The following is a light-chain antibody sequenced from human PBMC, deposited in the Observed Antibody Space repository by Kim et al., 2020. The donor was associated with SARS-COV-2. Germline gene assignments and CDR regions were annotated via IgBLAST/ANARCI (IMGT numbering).Light chain of an antibody. J-gene: IGLJ1*01. Sequence: VTISCSGSRSNIGSNYVYWYQQLPGAAPKLLIYENYQRPSGVPDRFSGSKSGTSASLAISGLRSEDEADYYCAAWDDSLSVHCVFGTGTKVTVL. CDR2: ENY. CDR3: AAWDDSLSVHCV. CDR1: RSNIGSNY. V-gene: IGLV1-47*01.